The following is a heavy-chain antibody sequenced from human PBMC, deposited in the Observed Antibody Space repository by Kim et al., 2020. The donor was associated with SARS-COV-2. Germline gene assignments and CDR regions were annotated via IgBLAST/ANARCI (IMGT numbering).Heavy chain of an antibody. CDR3: ARGGSIAAAGPEYFQH. CDR2: IYYSGST. J-gene: IGHJ1*01. V-gene: IGHV4-31*03. CDR1: GGSISSGGYY. Sequence: SETLSLTCTVSGGSISSGGYYWSWIRQHAGKGLEWIGYIYYSGSTYYNPSLKSRVTISVDTSKNQFSLKLSSVTAADTAVYYCARGGSIAAAGPEYFQHWGQGTLVTVSS. D-gene: IGHD6-13*01.